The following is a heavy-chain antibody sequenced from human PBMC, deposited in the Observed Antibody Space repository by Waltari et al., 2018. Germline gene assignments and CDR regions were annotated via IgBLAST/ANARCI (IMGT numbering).Heavy chain of an antibody. D-gene: IGHD1-20*01. V-gene: IGHV3-23*01. CDR2: ITVGDDT. CDR1: GITFTNHA. Sequence: EVQLLESGGDLVQPGGALRLSCDAAGITFTNHAIHWVRLAPGTGLEWVSAITVGDDTYYADSVKGRFTISRDTSKDTVHLQMNGLRAEDTAVYYCATPFYNWDDPLHSWGQGTLVTVSS. J-gene: IGHJ4*02. CDR3: ATPFYNWDDPLHS.